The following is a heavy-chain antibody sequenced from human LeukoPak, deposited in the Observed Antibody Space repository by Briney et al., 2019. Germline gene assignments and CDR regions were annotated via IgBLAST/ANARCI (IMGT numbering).Heavy chain of an antibody. V-gene: IGHV4-61*01. J-gene: IGHJ4*02. Sequence: SETLSLTCTVSGGSVSSGSYYWSWIRQPPGKGLEWIGYIYYSGSTIYNPSLKSRVTISVDTSKNQFSLKLSSVTAADTAVYYCARGGVVADYWGQGTLVTVSS. CDR1: GGSVSSGSYY. D-gene: IGHD3-3*01. CDR2: IYYSGST. CDR3: ARGGVVADY.